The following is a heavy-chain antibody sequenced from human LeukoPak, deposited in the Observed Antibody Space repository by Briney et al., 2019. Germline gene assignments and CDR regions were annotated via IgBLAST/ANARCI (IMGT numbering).Heavy chain of an antibody. V-gene: IGHV3-23*01. J-gene: IGHJ4*02. Sequence: PGGSLRLSCAASGFTFNSYAMNWVRQAPGKGLEWVSGISGSGGSTDYADSVKGRFTISRDNSNNTVYMQLHSMSAEDTAVYYCARRSGSSGYYTLFDYWGQGTVVTVSS. CDR3: ARRSGSSGYYTLFDY. CDR1: GFTFNSYA. D-gene: IGHD3-22*01. CDR2: ISGSGGST.